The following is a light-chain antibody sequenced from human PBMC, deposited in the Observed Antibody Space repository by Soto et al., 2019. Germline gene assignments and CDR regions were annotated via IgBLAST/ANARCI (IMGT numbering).Light chain of an antibody. Sequence: QSVLTQPPSASGTPGQRVTISCSGSSSNIGSNYVYWYQQLPGTAPKRLIYRNNQRPSGVPDRFSGSKSGTSASLAISGLRSEDEADYYCAAWDDSLSGSYVFGTGTKVT. CDR1: SSNIGSNY. V-gene: IGLV1-47*01. J-gene: IGLJ1*01. CDR2: RNN. CDR3: AAWDDSLSGSYV.